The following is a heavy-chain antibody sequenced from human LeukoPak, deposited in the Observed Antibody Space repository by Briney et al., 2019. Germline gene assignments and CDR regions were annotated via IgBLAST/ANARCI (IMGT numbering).Heavy chain of an antibody. CDR2: ITPILGIA. J-gene: IGHJ4*02. CDR1: GGTFSSYA. Sequence: GASVKVSCKASGGTFSSYAISWVRQAPGQGLEWMGRITPILGIANYAQKFQGRVTITADKSTSTAYMELSSLRSEGTAVYYCARDLVHYGSGSHFSNYWGQGTLVTVSS. V-gene: IGHV1-69*04. D-gene: IGHD3-10*01. CDR3: ARDLVHYGSGSHFSNY.